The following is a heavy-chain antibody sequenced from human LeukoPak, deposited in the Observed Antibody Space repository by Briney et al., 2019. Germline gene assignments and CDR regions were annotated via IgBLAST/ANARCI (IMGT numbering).Heavy chain of an antibody. CDR2: LGGRGVLT. CDR1: GFTFSNYA. J-gene: IGHJ4*02. V-gene: IGHV3-23*01. CDR3: ARRDVSGYYALDS. D-gene: IGHD3-22*01. Sequence: GGSLRLSCAASGFTFSNYAMSWVRQAPGKGLEWVSTLGGRGVLTYYADSVRGRFTVSRDNSKNTLYLQMNSLRAEDTAVYYCARRDVSGYYALDSWGQGFLVTVSS.